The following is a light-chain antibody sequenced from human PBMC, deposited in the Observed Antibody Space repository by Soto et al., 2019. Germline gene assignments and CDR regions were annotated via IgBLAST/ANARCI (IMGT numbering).Light chain of an antibody. V-gene: IGLV2-14*03. Sequence: QSALTQPASVSGSPGQSITISCTGTSSDVGGYNYVSWHQQHPGKVPKLMIYDVSHRPSGVSNRFSGSKSGNTASLTISGLQAEDEADYYCSSYTSSIPVVFGGGTKLTVL. CDR3: SSYTSSIPVV. CDR2: DVS. J-gene: IGLJ2*01. CDR1: SSDVGGYNY.